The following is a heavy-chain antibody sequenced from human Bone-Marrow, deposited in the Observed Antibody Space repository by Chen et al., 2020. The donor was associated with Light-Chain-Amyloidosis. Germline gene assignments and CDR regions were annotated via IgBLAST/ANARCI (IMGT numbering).Heavy chain of an antibody. CDR1: GGSIRSGDYY. D-gene: IGHD6-25*01. CDR2: IYHSGSI. Sequence: QVQLQESGPGLVKPSQTLSLTCTVSGGSIRSGDYYWSWLRQPPGKGLQWIGYIYHSGSIKHNPSLNSRVTMSVDTSRNQFSLKLTSVTAADTAVYYCAREVAANYNFYMDVWGKGTTVIVSS. J-gene: IGHJ6*03. V-gene: IGHV4-30-4*01. CDR3: AREVAANYNFYMDV.